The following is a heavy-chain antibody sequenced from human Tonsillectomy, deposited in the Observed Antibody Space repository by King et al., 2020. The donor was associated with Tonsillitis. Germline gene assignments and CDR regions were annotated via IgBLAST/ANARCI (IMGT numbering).Heavy chain of an antibody. CDR3: AKDIWQWLPYYGMEV. D-gene: IGHD6-19*01. CDR2: ISYDGSNK. J-gene: IGHJ6*02. CDR1: GFTFSSYG. Sequence: VQLVESGGGVVQPGRSLRLSCATSGFTFSSYGMHWVRQAPGKGLEWVAFISYDGSNKYYADSVKGRFTISRDNSKNTLYVQMNSLRAEDTAVYYCAKDIWQWLPYYGMEVWGQGTTVSVSS. V-gene: IGHV3-30*18.